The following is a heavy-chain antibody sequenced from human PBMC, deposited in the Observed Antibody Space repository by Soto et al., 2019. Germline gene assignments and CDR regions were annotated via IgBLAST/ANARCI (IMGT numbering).Heavy chain of an antibody. J-gene: IGHJ6*02. CDR1: AGTFSSDC. D-gene: IGHD6-25*01. Sequence: VMNSCRTSAGTFSSDCISWLRWPPGRGLEWMGGIIPIFGTANYAQKFQGRVTITADESTSTAYMELSSLRSEDTAVYYCARGAATIYSYYYGMDVWGQGTTVTVSS. CDR2: IIPIFGTA. CDR3: ARGAATIYSYYYGMDV. V-gene: IGHV1-69*13.